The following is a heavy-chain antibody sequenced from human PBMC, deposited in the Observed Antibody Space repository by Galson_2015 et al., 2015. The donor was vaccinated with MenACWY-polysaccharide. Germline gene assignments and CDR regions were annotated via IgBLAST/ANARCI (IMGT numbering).Heavy chain of an antibody. V-gene: IGHV4-59*01. D-gene: IGHD3-3*01. CDR3: ARGYYDFWSGYYPALGMDV. J-gene: IGHJ6*02. Sequence: ETLSLTCTVSGGSISSYYWSWIRQLPGEGLEWIGYIYYSGSTNYNPSLKSRVTISVDTSKNQFSLKLSSVTAADTAVYYCARGYYDFWSGYYPALGMDVWGQGTTVTVSS. CDR2: IYYSGST. CDR1: GGSISSYY.